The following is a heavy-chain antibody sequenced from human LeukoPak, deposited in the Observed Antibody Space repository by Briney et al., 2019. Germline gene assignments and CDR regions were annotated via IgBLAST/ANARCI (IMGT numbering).Heavy chain of an antibody. Sequence: GESLKISCKGSGYSFTSHWIGWVRQMPGKGLEWMGIIHPGDSDTRYSPSFQGQVTISADKSISTAYLQWSSLKASDTAMYYCARWGKYCSSATCYSYFDPWGQGTLVTVSS. V-gene: IGHV5-51*01. CDR2: IHPGDSDT. D-gene: IGHD2-2*01. CDR3: ARWGKYCSSATCYSYFDP. J-gene: IGHJ5*02. CDR1: GYSFTSHW.